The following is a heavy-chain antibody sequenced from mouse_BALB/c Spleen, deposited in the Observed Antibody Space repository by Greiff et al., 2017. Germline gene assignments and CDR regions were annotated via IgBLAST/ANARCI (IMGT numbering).Heavy chain of an antibody. CDR2: INPSNGGT. CDR3: TRSDDYSFAY. Sequence: QVQLQQSGAELVKPGASVKLSCKASGYTFTSYYMYWVKQRPGQGLEWIGEINPSNGGTNFNEKFKSKATLTVDKSSSTAYMQLSSLTCEDSAVYYCTRSDDYSFAYWGQGTLVTVSA. CDR1: GYTFTSYY. D-gene: IGHD2-4*01. J-gene: IGHJ3*01. V-gene: IGHV1S81*02.